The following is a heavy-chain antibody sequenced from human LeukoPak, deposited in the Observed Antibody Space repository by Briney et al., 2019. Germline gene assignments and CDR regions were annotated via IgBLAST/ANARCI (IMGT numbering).Heavy chain of an antibody. CDR2: IIPIFGTA. Sequence: ASVKVSCKASGYTFTSYGISWVRQAPGQGLEWMGGIIPIFGTANYAQKFQGRVTITADKSTSTAYMELSSLRSEDTAVYYCARDGFGSGWYTFDYWGQGTLVTVSS. D-gene: IGHD6-19*01. J-gene: IGHJ4*02. V-gene: IGHV1-69*06. CDR1: GYTFTSYG. CDR3: ARDGFGSGWYTFDY.